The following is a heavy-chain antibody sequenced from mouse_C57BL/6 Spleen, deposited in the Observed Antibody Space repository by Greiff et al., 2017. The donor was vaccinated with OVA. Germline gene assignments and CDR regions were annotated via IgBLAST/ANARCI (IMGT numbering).Heavy chain of an antibody. Sequence: QVQLQQSGAELVRPGTSVKVSCKASGYAFTNYLIEWVKQRPGQGLEWIGVINPGSGGTNYNEKFKGKATLTADKSSSTAYMQLSSLTSEDSAVYFCARGGGSPYYAMDYWGQGTSVTVSS. V-gene: IGHV1-54*01. CDR3: ARGGGSPYYAMDY. D-gene: IGHD1-1*02. J-gene: IGHJ4*01. CDR1: GYAFTNYL. CDR2: INPGSGGT.